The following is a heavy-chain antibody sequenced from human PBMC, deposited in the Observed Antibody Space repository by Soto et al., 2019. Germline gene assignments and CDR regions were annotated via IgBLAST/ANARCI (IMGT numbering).Heavy chain of an antibody. CDR1: GRSFTGDY. D-gene: IGHD3-10*01. CDR2: INHSGST. CDR3: ARATLLRITMVRGFPYYYGMDV. J-gene: IGHJ6*02. Sequence: AEILSFTCAVYGRSFTGDYWGWIRHPAGRLLEWIGEINHSGSTNYNPSLKSRVTISVDTSKNQFSLKLSSVTAADTAVYYCARATLLRITMVRGFPYYYGMDVWGQGTTVT. V-gene: IGHV4-34*01.